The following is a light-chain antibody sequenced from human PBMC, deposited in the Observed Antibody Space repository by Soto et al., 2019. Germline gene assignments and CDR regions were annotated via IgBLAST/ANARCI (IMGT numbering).Light chain of an antibody. V-gene: IGKV1-39*01. CDR2: AAS. J-gene: IGKJ1*01. Sequence: DIQMTQSPSSLSASVGDRVTITCRASQSISSYLNWYQKKPGKVPKILIYAASSLQSGVPSRFSGSGSGTDFNLTISSLQTEDFATYDCQQSYSTPRTFGQGTKVDIK. CDR3: QQSYSTPRT. CDR1: QSISSY.